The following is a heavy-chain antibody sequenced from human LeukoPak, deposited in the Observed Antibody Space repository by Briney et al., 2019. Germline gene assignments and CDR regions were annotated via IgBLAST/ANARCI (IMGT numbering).Heavy chain of an antibody. Sequence: GGSLRLSCAATEFTFSSYWMHSLRQAAGKGLVWVSLINSDGSSTSYADSVKGRFTISRDNAKNTLYLQMNSLRAEDTAVYYCARDPKFTMVRGAHPFNSFDPWGQGTLVTVSS. V-gene: IGHV3-74*01. CDR1: EFTFSSYW. CDR2: INSDGSST. CDR3: ARDPKFTMVRGAHPFNSFDP. D-gene: IGHD3-10*01. J-gene: IGHJ5*02.